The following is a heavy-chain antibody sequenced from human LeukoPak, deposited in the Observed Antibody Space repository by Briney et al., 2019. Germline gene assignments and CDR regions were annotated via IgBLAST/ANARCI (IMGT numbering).Heavy chain of an antibody. V-gene: IGHV1-8*01. D-gene: IGHD3-9*01. CDR2: MNPNSGNT. CDR1: GYTFTSYD. Sequence: GASVKVSCKASGYTFTSYDINWVRQATGQGLEWMGWMNPNSGNTGYAQKFQGRVTMTRNTSISTAYMELSSLRSEDTAMYYCARVGYNAYYDILTGYLRDTYYYYYGMDVWGQGTTVTVSS. CDR3: ARVGYNAYYDILTGYLRDTYYYYYGMDV. J-gene: IGHJ6*02.